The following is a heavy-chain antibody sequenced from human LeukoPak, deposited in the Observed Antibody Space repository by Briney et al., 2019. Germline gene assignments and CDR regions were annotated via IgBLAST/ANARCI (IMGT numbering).Heavy chain of an antibody. Sequence: GGSLRLSCAASGFTFSSYAMSWVRQAPGKGLEWVSAISGSGGSTYYADSVKGRFTISRDNAKNSLYLQMNSLRAEDTAVYYCARDIVSSSWYWDAFDIWGQGTMVTVSS. V-gene: IGHV3-23*01. J-gene: IGHJ3*02. CDR2: ISGSGGST. CDR3: ARDIVSSSWYWDAFDI. CDR1: GFTFSSYA. D-gene: IGHD6-13*01.